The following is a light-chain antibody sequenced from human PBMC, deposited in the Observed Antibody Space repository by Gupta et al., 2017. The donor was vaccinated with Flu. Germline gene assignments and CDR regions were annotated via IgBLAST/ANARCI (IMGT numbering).Light chain of an antibody. J-gene: IGLJ1*01. CDR3: GVWDDSLSGHYV. CDR2: DFS. CDR1: SNIGRYT. Sequence: SNIGRYTVDWYQQVPGSAPKLLIYDFSDRPSGVPDRFSGSKSGTSASLAISGLQSEDEADYYCGVWDDSLSGHYVFGSGTKVTVL. V-gene: IGLV1-44*01.